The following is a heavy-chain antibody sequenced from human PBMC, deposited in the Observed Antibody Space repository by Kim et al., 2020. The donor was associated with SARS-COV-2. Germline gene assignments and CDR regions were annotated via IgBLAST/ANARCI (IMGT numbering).Heavy chain of an antibody. V-gene: IGHV1-3*01. D-gene: IGHD6-19*01. Sequence: ASVKVSCKASGYTFTTYAMHWVRQAPGQGREWMGWITAGNGNTKYSQKFQGRVTITRDTSARTAYMALSSLRSEDTAVYFCARDPYSSGWYSPDYWGQGTLVTVSS. CDR2: ITAGNGNT. CDR1: GYTFTTYA. J-gene: IGHJ4*02. CDR3: ARDPYSSGWYSPDY.